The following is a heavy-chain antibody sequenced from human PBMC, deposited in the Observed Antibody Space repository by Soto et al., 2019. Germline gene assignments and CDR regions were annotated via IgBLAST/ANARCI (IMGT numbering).Heavy chain of an antibody. CDR3: ARGCYVLGRCSGLNY. CDR1: GGSFSGYY. J-gene: IGHJ4*02. V-gene: IGHV4-34*01. D-gene: IGHD2-15*01. Sequence: QVQLQQWGAGLLKPSETLSLTCAVYGGSFSGYYWSWIRQPPGKGLEWIGEINHSGSTNYNPSLKSRVTISVDTSKNQFSLKLSSVPAADTAVYYCARGCYVLGRCSGLNYLGQGTLVTVSS. CDR2: INHSGST.